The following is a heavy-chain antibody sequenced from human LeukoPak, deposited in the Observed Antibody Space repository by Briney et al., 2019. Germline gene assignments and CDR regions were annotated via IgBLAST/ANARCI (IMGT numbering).Heavy chain of an antibody. J-gene: IGHJ3*02. CDR1: GFTFSSYS. CDR2: ISSSSSTI. CDR3: ARDLVGASREAFDI. Sequence: GGSLRLSCAASGFTFSSYSMNWVRQAPGKGLEWVSYISSSSSTIYYADSVKGRFTISRDNAKNSLYLQMNSLRAEDTAVYYCARDLVGASREAFDIWGQGTMVTVSS. V-gene: IGHV3-48*01. D-gene: IGHD1-26*01.